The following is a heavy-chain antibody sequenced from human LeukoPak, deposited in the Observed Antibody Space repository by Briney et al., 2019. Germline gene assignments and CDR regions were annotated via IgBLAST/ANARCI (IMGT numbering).Heavy chain of an antibody. D-gene: IGHD3-22*01. J-gene: IGHJ4*02. Sequence: GESLKISCQGSGYSFTSYWIGWVRQMPGKGLEWMGIIYPGDSDTRYSPSFQGQVTISADKSISTAYLQWSSLKASDTAMYYCASINYDSSGYYDYWGQGTLVTVSS. V-gene: IGHV5-51*01. CDR1: GYSFTSYW. CDR3: ASINYDSSGYYDY. CDR2: IYPGDSDT.